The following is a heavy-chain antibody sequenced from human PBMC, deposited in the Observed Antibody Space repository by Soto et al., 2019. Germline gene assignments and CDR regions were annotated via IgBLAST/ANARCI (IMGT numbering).Heavy chain of an antibody. J-gene: IGHJ5*02. CDR3: AVYSSEGWFDP. V-gene: IGHV3-30-3*01. CDR2: ISYDGSNK. CDR1: GFTFSSYA. D-gene: IGHD6-19*01. Sequence: GGSLRLSCAASGFTFSSYAMHWVRQAPGKGLEWVAVISYDGSNKYYADSVKGRFTISRDNSKNTLYLQMNSLRAEDTAVYYCAVYSSEGWFDPWGQGTLVTVSS.